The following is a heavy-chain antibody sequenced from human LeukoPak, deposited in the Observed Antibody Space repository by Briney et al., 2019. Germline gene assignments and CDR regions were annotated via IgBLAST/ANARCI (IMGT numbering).Heavy chain of an antibody. Sequence: ASVKVSCMASGYTFTGHYLHWVRHAPGQGLEWMGWLNPNTGDTLYIQKFQGRVTMTGDTSTSTAYMELSRLMSDDTAVYYCARIGLKTTGYYRLDYWGQGTLVTVSS. J-gene: IGHJ4*02. V-gene: IGHV1-2*02. CDR2: LNPNTGDT. D-gene: IGHD3-9*01. CDR3: ARIGLKTTGYYRLDY. CDR1: GYTFTGHY.